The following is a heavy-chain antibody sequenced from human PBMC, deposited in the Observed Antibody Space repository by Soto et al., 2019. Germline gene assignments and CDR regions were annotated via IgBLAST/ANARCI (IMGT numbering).Heavy chain of an antibody. CDR1: GFTFSNYG. D-gene: IGHD4-4*01. CDR2: ILYDGSNE. V-gene: IGHV3-30*18. Sequence: QVQLVESGGGVVQPGRSLRFSCAASGFTFSNYGMHWVRQAPGKGLEWVALILYDGSNEYYADSVKGRFTISRDNPKNTLYLQMNNLRAEDTAVYYCAKSRDGYSFYYYYGMDVWGQGTTVTVSS. CDR3: AKSRDGYSFYYYYGMDV. J-gene: IGHJ6*02.